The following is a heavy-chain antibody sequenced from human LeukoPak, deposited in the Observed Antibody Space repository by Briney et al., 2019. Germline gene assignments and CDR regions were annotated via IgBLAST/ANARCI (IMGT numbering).Heavy chain of an antibody. D-gene: IGHD2-15*01. J-gene: IGHJ6*03. CDR1: GYTFTSYD. V-gene: IGHV1-18*01. CDR3: ARRIAYCSGGSCYSAPYYYYYMDV. CDR2: ISAYNGNT. Sequence: GASVKVSCKASGYTFTSYDISCVRQAPGQGLEWMGWISAYNGNTNYAQKLQGRVTMTTDTSTSTAYMELRSLRSDDTAVYYCARRIAYCSGGSCYSAPYYYYYMDVWGKGTTVTVSS.